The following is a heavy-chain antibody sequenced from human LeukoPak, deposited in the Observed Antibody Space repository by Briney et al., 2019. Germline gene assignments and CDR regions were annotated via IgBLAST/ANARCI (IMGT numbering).Heavy chain of an antibody. Sequence: ASVNVSCKASGYTFTGYYVHWVRQAPGQGLEWMGWINPNSGGTNYAHNFQGRVTMTRDTSIRTAYMELSGLRSDDTAVYYCAREEDIVVVPAAIFDYWGQGTLVTVSS. J-gene: IGHJ4*02. D-gene: IGHD2-2*01. CDR2: INPNSGGT. CDR1: GYTFTGYY. CDR3: AREEDIVVVPAAIFDY. V-gene: IGHV1-2*02.